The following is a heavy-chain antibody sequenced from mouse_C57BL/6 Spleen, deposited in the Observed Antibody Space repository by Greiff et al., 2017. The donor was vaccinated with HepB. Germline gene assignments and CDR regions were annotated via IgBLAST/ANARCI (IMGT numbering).Heavy chain of an antibody. Sequence: QVQLQQPGAELVKPGASVKLSCKASGYTFTSYWMHWVKQRPGQGLEWIGMIHPNSGSTNYNEKFKSKATLTVDKSSSTAYMQLSSLTSEDSAVYYCARCGGNYHFDYWGQGTTLTVSS. V-gene: IGHV1-64*01. CDR1: GYTFTSYW. J-gene: IGHJ2*01. CDR3: ARCGGNYHFDY. CDR2: IHPNSGST. D-gene: IGHD2-1*01.